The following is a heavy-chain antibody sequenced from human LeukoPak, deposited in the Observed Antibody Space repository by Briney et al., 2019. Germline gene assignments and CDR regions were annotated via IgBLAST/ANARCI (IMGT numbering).Heavy chain of an antibody. CDR1: GYTFTGYY. CDR3: ARATYCGGDCYPPDY. D-gene: IGHD2-21*02. J-gene: IGHJ4*02. Sequence: GASVKVSCKASGYTFTGYYMHWVRQAPGQGLEWMGCINPNSGGTNYAQKFQGRVTMTRDTSISTAYMELSRLRSDDAAVYYCARATYCGGDCYPPDYWGQGTLVTVSS. V-gene: IGHV1-2*02. CDR2: INPNSGGT.